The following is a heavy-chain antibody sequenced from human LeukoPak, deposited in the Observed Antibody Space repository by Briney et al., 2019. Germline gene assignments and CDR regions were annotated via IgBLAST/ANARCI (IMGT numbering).Heavy chain of an antibody. CDR1: GFNFTYYS. CDR3: APFHY. Sequence: GGALSPSSPAPGFNFTYYSMKWVRPAPGKGLEWVSYISSSSSTIYYADSVKGRFTISRDNAKNSLYLQMNSLRDEDTAVYYCAPFHYWGQGTLVTVSS. CDR2: ISSSSSTI. J-gene: IGHJ4*02. V-gene: IGHV3-48*02.